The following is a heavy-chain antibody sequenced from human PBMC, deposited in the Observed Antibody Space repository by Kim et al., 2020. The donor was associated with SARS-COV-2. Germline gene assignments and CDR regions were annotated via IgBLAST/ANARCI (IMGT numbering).Heavy chain of an antibody. D-gene: IGHD4-4*01. CDR1: GGSFSGYY. CDR3: ARDTDSNEGWFDP. Sequence: SETLSLTCAVYGGSFSGYYWSWIRQPPGKGLEWIGEINHSGSTNYNPSLKSRVTISVDTSKNQFSLKLSSVTAADTAVYYCARDTDSNEGWFDPWGQGTL. J-gene: IGHJ5*02. CDR2: INHSGST. V-gene: IGHV4-34*01.